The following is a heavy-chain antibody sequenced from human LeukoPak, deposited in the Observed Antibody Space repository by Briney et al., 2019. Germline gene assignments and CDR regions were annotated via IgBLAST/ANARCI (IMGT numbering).Heavy chain of an antibody. CDR1: GFTFSSYA. V-gene: IGHV3-23*01. CDR3: ARDMGSTYFDWLSPGVDFDY. CDR2: ISGSGGST. Sequence: GGSLRLSCAASGFTFSSYAMSWVRQAPGKGLEWVSAISGSGGSTYYADSVKGRFTISRDNSKNMLYLQMNSLRAEDTAVYYCARDMGSTYFDWLSPGVDFDYWGQGTLVTVSS. J-gene: IGHJ4*02. D-gene: IGHD3-9*01.